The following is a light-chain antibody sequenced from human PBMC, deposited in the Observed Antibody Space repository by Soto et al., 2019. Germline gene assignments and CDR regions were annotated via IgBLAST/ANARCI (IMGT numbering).Light chain of an antibody. CDR2: GAS. CDR3: QQYNNWPPWT. CDR1: QSVSSN. V-gene: IGKV3-15*01. Sequence: EIVMTQSPATLSVSPGARATLSCRASQSVSSNLAWYQQKPGQAPRLLIYGASTRATGIPARFSGSGSGTEFTLTIRSLQSEDCAVYYCQQYNNWPPWTFGPGTKVEIK. J-gene: IGKJ1*01.